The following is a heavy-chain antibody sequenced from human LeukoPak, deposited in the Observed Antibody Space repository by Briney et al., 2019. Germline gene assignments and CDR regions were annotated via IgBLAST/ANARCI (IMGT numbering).Heavy chain of an antibody. V-gene: IGHV3-23*01. Sequence: AGGSLRLSCAASGFTFSSYAMIWVRQAPGKCRQWVSTISGSVYYADSVKGRFTISRDNSKNTLYLKMNSLSADDTAVYYCAKYSPYSSGWSYFDHWGQGTLVTVSS. J-gene: IGHJ4*02. CDR3: AKYSPYSSGWSYFDH. CDR2: ISGSV. CDR1: GFTFSSYA. D-gene: IGHD6-19*01.